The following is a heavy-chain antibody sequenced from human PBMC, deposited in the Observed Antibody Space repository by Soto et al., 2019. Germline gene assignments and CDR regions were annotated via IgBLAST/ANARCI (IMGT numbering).Heavy chain of an antibody. CDR3: ARDRSGSYSPFDY. CDR1: GFTFCSYS. V-gene: IGHV3-21*01. CDR2: ISSSSSYI. Sequence: PGGSLRLSCAASGFTFCSYSMNWVRQAPGKGLEWVSSISSSSSYIYYADSVKGRFTISRDNAKNSLYLQMNSLRAEDTAVYYCARDRSGSYSPFDYWGQGTLVTVSS. J-gene: IGHJ4*02. D-gene: IGHD1-26*01.